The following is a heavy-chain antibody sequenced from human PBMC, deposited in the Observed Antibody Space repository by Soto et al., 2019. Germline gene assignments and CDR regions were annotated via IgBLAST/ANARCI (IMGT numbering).Heavy chain of an antibody. J-gene: IGHJ6*02. D-gene: IGHD3-10*01. Sequence: SVKVSCKASGGTFSSYAISWVRQAPGQGLEWMGGIIPIFGTANYAQKFQGRVTITADKSTSTAYMELSSLRSEDTAVYYCARGKGWLTSYYYGMDVWGQGTTVTVS. CDR3: ARGKGWLTSYYYGMDV. CDR1: GGTFSSYA. V-gene: IGHV1-69*06. CDR2: IIPIFGTA.